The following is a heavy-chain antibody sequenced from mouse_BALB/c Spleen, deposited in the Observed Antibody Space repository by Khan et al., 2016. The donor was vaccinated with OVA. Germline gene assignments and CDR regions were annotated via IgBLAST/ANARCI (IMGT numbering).Heavy chain of an antibody. CDR2: IEPFNGGS. Sequence: EVQLQESGPELMKPGASVKISCKSSGYSFTSYYIHWVKQSHGKTLEWIGYIEPFNGGSTYNQKFKGKATLTVDKSSSTAYMYLSSLTSEDSAVYYCARHGSTSWFAYWGQGTLVTVSA. J-gene: IGHJ3*01. D-gene: IGHD1-1*01. V-gene: IGHV1-31*01. CDR1: GYSFTSYY. CDR3: ARHGSTSWFAY.